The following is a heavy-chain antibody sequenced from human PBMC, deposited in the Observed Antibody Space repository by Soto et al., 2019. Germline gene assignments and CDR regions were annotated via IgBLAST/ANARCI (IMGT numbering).Heavy chain of an antibody. Sequence: SETLSLTCTVSGDSISPYYWSWIRQPPGKGLEWIGYIFYSGSTSYNPSLKSRVTISVDTSKNQFSLNLYSLTSADTAVYYCARDRMVRASHHYGMDVWGQGTTVT. CDR1: GDSISPYY. CDR3: ARDRMVRASHHYGMDV. V-gene: IGHV4-59*01. CDR2: IFYSGST. J-gene: IGHJ6*02. D-gene: IGHD3-10*01.